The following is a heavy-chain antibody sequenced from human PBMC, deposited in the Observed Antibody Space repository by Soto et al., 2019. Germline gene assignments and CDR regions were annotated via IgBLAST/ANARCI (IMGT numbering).Heavy chain of an antibody. J-gene: IGHJ6*02. D-gene: IGHD3-3*01. CDR1: GYTFTSYG. V-gene: IGHV1-18*01. Sequence: ASVKVSCKASGYTFTSYGISWVRQAPGQGLEWMGWISAYNGNTNYAQKLQGRVTMTTDTSTSTAYMELRSLRSDDTAVYYCATITIFEVVTPGYYYGMDVWGQGTTVTVSS. CDR3: ATITIFEVVTPGYYYGMDV. CDR2: ISAYNGNT.